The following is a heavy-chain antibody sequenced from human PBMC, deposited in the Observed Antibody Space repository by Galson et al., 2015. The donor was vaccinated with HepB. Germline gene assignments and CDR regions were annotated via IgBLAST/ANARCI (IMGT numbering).Heavy chain of an antibody. Sequence: CAISGDSVSSNSAAWNWIRQSPSRGLEWLGRTYYRSKWYNDYAVSVKSRITINPDTSKNQFSLQLNSVTPEDTAVFYCARSAPTDEGGPYYFDYWGQGTLVTVSS. D-gene: IGHD3-16*01. V-gene: IGHV6-1*01. CDR3: ARSAPTDEGGPYYFDY. CDR1: GDSVSSNSAA. CDR2: TYYRSKWYN. J-gene: IGHJ4*02.